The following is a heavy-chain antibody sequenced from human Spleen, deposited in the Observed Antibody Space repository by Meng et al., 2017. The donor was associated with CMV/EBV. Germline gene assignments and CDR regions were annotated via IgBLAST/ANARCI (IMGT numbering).Heavy chain of an antibody. D-gene: IGHD2-2*02. CDR1: GYSFTSFW. Sequence: GESLKISCKGSGYSFTSFWIGWVRQMPGKGLEWMGWISAYNGNTNYAQKLQGRVTMTTDTSTSTAYMELRSLRSDDTAVYYCARALTAITRDYYYGMDVWGQGTTVTVSS. J-gene: IGHJ6*02. CDR2: ISAYNGNT. CDR3: ARALTAITRDYYYGMDV. V-gene: IGHV1-18*04.